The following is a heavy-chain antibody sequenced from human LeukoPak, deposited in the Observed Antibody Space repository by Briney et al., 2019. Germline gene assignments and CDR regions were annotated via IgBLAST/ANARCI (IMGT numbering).Heavy chain of an antibody. D-gene: IGHD3-10*01. CDR2: ISGSGGTT. V-gene: IGHV3-23*01. CDR1: GFTFSSYA. CDR3: AKGSVRYYYYMDV. J-gene: IGHJ6*03. Sequence: PGGSLRLSCAASGFTFSSYAVSWVRQAPGKGLEWVSAISGSGGTTYYADSVKGRFTISKDNSKNTLYLQMNSLRAEDTAVYYCAKGSVRYYYYMDVWGKGTTVTISS.